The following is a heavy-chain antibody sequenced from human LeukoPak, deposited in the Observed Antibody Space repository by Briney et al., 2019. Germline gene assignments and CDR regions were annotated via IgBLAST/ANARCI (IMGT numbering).Heavy chain of an antibody. CDR3: ARSNLYEGSSYVFDY. J-gene: IGHJ4*01. Sequence: ASVKVSCKASGYTFTSYGISWVRQAPGQGLEWMGWISAYNGNTNYAQKLQGRVTMTTVTSTSTAYMELRSLRSDDTAVYYCARSNLYEGSSYVFDYWGQGTLVTVSS. D-gene: IGHD6-13*01. CDR1: GYTFTSYG. V-gene: IGHV1-18*01. CDR2: ISAYNGNT.